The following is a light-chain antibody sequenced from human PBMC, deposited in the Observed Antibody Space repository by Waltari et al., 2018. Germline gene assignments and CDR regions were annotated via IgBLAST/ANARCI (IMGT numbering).Light chain of an antibody. CDR3: QQSYSTPYT. J-gene: IGKJ2*01. CDR1: QRISSQ. Sequence: DMQMTQSPSPLSASVRDRVTITCRASQRISSQLNRYQQKPGTGPNPLIYAASILQSGVPSRFRGSGSGTDFTLTISSLQPEDFATYYCQQSYSTPYTFGQGTKLEIK. V-gene: IGKV1-39*01. CDR2: AAS.